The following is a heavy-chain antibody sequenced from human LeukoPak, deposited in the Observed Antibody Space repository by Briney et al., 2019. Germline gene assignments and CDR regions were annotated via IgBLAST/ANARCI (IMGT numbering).Heavy chain of an antibody. J-gene: IGHJ4*02. CDR3: ARDWKTNSFDY. Sequence: GGSLRLSCAASGFTFSSYAMSWVRQAPGRGLEWVSGLSGSGVYTYYADYVKGRFTISRDISKNTLYLQMDSLRAEDTAIYYCARDWKTNSFDYWGQGTLVTVSS. CDR1: GFTFSSYA. V-gene: IGHV3-23*01. CDR2: LSGSGVYT. D-gene: IGHD1-1*01.